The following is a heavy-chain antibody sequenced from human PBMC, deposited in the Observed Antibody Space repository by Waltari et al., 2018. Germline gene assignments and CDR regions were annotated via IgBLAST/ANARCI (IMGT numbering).Heavy chain of an antibody. CDR3: ASRSIAAEHYY. D-gene: IGHD6-6*01. CDR1: GFTFTSFA. V-gene: IGHV3-23*01. J-gene: IGHJ4*02. CDR2: ISGSGGST. Sequence: EVQLLESGGGLVQPGGSLRLSCAASGFTFTSFAMSWSGQAPGKGLEWVSAISGSGGSTYYADSVKGRFTISRDNSKNTLYLQMNSLRAEDTAVYYCASRSIAAEHYYWGQGTLVTVSS.